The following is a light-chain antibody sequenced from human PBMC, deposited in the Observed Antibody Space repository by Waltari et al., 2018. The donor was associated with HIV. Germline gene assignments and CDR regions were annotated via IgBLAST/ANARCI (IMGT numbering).Light chain of an antibody. V-gene: IGLV3-10*01. CDR1: ALPKQY. CDR2: EDS. J-gene: IGLJ1*01. CDR3: YSTDSSGNHYV. Sequence: SYELTQPPSVSVSPGQTARITCSGDALPKQYAYWYQQKSGQAPVLVMYEDSKRPSGIPERFSGSSSGTMATLTISGAQVEDEADYYCYSTDSSGNHYVFGTGTKVTVL.